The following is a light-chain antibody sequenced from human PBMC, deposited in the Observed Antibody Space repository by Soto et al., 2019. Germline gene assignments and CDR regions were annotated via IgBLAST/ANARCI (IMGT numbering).Light chain of an antibody. J-gene: IGKJ2*01. V-gene: IGKV3-15*01. CDR3: QQYNNWPPYT. CDR2: GAS. CDR1: QSVSSN. Sequence: EIVMTQSPATLSMSPGERATLSCRASQSVSSNLAWYQQKPGQAPRLLIYGASTRATGIPARFSGSGSGTEFTLTISSLQSEDFAVYYCQQYNNWPPYTFGQWTKLEIK.